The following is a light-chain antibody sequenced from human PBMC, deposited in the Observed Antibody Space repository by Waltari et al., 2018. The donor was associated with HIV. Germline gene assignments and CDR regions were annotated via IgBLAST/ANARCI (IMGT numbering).Light chain of an antibody. CDR1: QGISTV. V-gene: IGKV1-13*02. J-gene: IGKJ4*01. Sequence: AIQLNQSQSSLSASVGDRVTITCRARQGISTVLAWYQQKPGKAPKLLIYDASSFENGVPSRFSGSGSGTDFTLTISSLQPEDFATYYCQQFNTYPLTFGGGTKVEIK. CDR2: DAS. CDR3: QQFNTYPLT.